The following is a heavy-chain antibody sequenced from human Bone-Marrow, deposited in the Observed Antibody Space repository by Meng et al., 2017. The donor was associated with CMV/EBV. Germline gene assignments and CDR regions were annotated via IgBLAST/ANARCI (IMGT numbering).Heavy chain of an antibody. Sequence: GSLRLSRAAYGGSFSGYYWSWIRQPPGKGLEWIGEINHSGSNNYHPSLKSRVTISVDTSKNQFSLKLSSVTAADTAVYYCARGRHYYDSSGYYGWFDPWGQGSLVTVSS. CDR2: INHSGSN. J-gene: IGHJ5*02. CDR1: GGSFSGYY. V-gene: IGHV4-34*01. D-gene: IGHD3-22*01. CDR3: ARGRHYYDSSGYYGWFDP.